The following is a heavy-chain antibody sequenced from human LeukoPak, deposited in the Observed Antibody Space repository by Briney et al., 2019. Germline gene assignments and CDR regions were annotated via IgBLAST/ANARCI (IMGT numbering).Heavy chain of an antibody. CDR3: ARDLYDSSGYYLGSGY. CDR1: GFTFSSYG. CDR2: MWYDGSNK. V-gene: IGHV3-33*01. D-gene: IGHD3-22*01. Sequence: HPGRSLRLSCAASGFTFSSYGMHWVRQAPGKGLEWVAVMWYDGSNKYYADSVKGRFTISRDNSKNTLYLQMNSLRAEDTAVYYCARDLYDSSGYYLGSGYWGQGTLVTVSS. J-gene: IGHJ4*02.